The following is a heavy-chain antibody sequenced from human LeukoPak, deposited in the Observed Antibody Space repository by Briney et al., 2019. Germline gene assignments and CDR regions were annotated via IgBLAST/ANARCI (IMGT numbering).Heavy chain of an antibody. Sequence: PGGSLRPSCAVSGFTFSTYAMSWVRQAPGKGLEWVSAISGSGGSTSYADSVKGRFTISRDNSKSTLYLQMNSLRAEDTAVYYCSRNRGSGGFYFDYWGQGTQVTVSS. CDR1: GFTFSTYA. D-gene: IGHD3-16*01. J-gene: IGHJ4*02. CDR3: SRNRGSGGFYFDY. CDR2: ISGSGGST. V-gene: IGHV3-23*01.